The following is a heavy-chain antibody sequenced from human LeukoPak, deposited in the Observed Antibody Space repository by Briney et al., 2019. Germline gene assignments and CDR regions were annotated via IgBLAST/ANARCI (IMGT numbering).Heavy chain of an antibody. CDR1: GGTFSNFA. CDR2: IIPIFGTA. J-gene: IGHJ4*02. Sequence: SVKVSCKASGGTFSNFAISWVRQAPGQGLEWMGGIIPIFGTATYAQKFQGRVMITTDESTGTAFMELSGLRSVDTAVYYCARADTTPIAAAGPPFDYWGQGTLVTVSS. V-gene: IGHV1-69*05. CDR3: ARADTTPIAAAGPPFDY. D-gene: IGHD6-13*01.